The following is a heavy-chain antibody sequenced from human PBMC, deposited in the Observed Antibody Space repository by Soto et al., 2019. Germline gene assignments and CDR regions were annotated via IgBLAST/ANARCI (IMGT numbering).Heavy chain of an antibody. J-gene: IGHJ6*02. V-gene: IGHV3-30-3*01. D-gene: IGHD3-10*01. Sequence: GGSLRLSCAASGFTFSGYAMHWVRQSPGKGLEWVAVISYDGSNKYYADSVKGRFTISRDNSKNTLYLQMNSLRAEDTAVYYCAREVNYYGSGSYYYDYYYYGMDVWGQGTTVTVSS. CDR1: GFTFSGYA. CDR3: AREVNYYGSGSYYYDYYYYGMDV. CDR2: ISYDGSNK.